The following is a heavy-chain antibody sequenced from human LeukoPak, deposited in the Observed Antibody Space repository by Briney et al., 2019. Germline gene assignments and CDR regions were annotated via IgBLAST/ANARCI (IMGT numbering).Heavy chain of an antibody. Sequence: AGGSLRLSCAASGFTFSDYYMSWIRQAPGKGLEWVSYISSSGSTIYYADSVKGRFTISRDNAKNSLYLQMNSLRAEDTAVYYCARDRFSSSAYYYYGMDVWGQGPTVTVSS. V-gene: IGHV3-11*01. J-gene: IGHJ6*02. CDR3: ARDRFSSSAYYYYGMDV. CDR2: ISSSGSTI. D-gene: IGHD6-13*01. CDR1: GFTFSDYY.